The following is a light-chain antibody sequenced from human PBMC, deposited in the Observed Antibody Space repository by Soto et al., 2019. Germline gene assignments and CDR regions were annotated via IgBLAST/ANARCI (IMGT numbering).Light chain of an antibody. J-gene: IGLJ2*01. CDR2: EVS. Sequence: QSALTQPASVSGSPGQSITISCTGTSSDVGGYNYVSWYQQHPGKAPKLMIYEVSNRPSGVSNRFSGSKSGNTASLTISGPRAEAEADYYGSSYTSSSTPVVFGGGTRVTAL. V-gene: IGLV2-14*01. CDR3: SSYTSSSTPVV. CDR1: SSDVGGYNY.